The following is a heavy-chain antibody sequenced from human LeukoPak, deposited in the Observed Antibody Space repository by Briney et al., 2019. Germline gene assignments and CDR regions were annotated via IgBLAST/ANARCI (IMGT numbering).Heavy chain of an antibody. CDR3: ARAVPRYRYSSSWSDAFDI. V-gene: IGHV1-46*01. CDR2: INPSGGST. J-gene: IGHJ3*02. CDR1: GYTFTSYY. D-gene: IGHD6-13*01. Sequence: ASVKVSCKASGYTFTSYYMHWVPQAPGQGLEWMGIINPSGGSTSYAQKFQGRVTMTRDTSTSTVYMELSSLRSEDTAVYYCARAVPRYRYSSSWSDAFDIWGQGTMVTVSS.